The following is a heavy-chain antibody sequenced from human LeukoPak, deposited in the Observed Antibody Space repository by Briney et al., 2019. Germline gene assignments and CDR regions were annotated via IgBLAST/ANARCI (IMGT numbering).Heavy chain of an antibody. CDR3: ARWYYDGSGYNDY. D-gene: IGHD3-22*01. CDR1: GGSISSGSYS. CDR2: IYTSAST. V-gene: IGHV4-61*02. J-gene: IGHJ4*02. Sequence: SQTLSLTCTVSGGSISSGSYSWSWLRQPAGKGLEWIGRIYTSASTNYNPSLKSRATISVDTSKNQFSLNLSSVTAADTAVYYCARWYYDGSGYNDYWGQGTLVTVSS.